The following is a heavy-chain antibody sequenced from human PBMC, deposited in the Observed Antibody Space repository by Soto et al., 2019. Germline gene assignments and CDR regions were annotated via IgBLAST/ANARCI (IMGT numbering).Heavy chain of an antibody. V-gene: IGHV4-39*01. Sequence: SETLSLTCTDSGGSISSSSYYWGWIRQPPGKGLEWIGSIYYSGSTYYNPSLKSRVTISVDTSKNQFSLKLSSVTAADTAVYYCARHIDGDYYYMDVWGKGTTVTVSS. CDR2: IYYSGST. J-gene: IGHJ6*03. D-gene: IGHD4-17*01. CDR3: ARHIDGDYYYMDV. CDR1: GGSISSSSYY.